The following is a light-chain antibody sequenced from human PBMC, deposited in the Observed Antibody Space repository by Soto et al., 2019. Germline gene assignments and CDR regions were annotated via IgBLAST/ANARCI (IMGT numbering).Light chain of an antibody. Sequence: AMMTQSPLSLPVTLGQPASISCRSSQSLLHSDGHTYLTWFKQRXGQSPRXXIYTTSNRDSGVPDRVRGSGSGTDFTLRISRVEAEDVGVYYCMQGTHWPLSFGQGTRLEI. CDR1: QSLLHSDGHTY. V-gene: IGKV2-30*02. J-gene: IGKJ5*01. CDR2: TTS. CDR3: MQGTHWPLS.